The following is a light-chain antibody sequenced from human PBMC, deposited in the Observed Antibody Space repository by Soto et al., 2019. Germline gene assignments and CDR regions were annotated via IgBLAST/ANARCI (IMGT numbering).Light chain of an antibody. Sequence: QSALTQPASVSESPGQSVTISCTGTSSDVGGYNYVSWYQQHPGKAPKLMIYEVSNRPSGVSNRFSGSKSGNTASLTISGLQAEDEADYYCSSYTSSSTLGFGGGTKLTVL. J-gene: IGLJ3*02. CDR1: SSDVGGYNY. V-gene: IGLV2-14*01. CDR2: EVS. CDR3: SSYTSSSTLG.